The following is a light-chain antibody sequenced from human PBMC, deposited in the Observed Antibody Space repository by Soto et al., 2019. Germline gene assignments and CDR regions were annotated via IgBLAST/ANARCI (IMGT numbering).Light chain of an antibody. CDR1: QSVSSSH. V-gene: IGKV3-20*01. CDR2: GAS. J-gene: IGKJ1*01. CDR3: QHYGSSHWT. Sequence: EIVLTQSPGTLSLSPGERATLSCRASQSVSSSHLAWYQQKPGQAPRLLIYGASSRATGIPDRFSGSGSGTDFTLTISRLEPEDFEVYYCQHYGSSHWTFGQGTKVEIK.